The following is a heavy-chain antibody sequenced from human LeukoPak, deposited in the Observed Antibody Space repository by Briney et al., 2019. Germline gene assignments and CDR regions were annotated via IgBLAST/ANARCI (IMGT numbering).Heavy chain of an antibody. Sequence: ASVTVSCKASGYTFTSYDINWVRQATGQGLEWMGWMNPNSGNTGYAQKFQGRVTITRNTSISTAYMELSSLRSEDTAVYYCARDGVVAAQTGDYWGQGTLVTVSS. V-gene: IGHV1-8*03. CDR1: GYTFTSYD. CDR2: MNPNSGNT. D-gene: IGHD2-15*01. J-gene: IGHJ4*02. CDR3: ARDGVVAAQTGDY.